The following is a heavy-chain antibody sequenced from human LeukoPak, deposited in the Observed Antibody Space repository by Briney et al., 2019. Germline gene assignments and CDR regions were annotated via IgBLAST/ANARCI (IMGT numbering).Heavy chain of an antibody. CDR2: IRYDGSNK. CDR1: GFNFNAYS. CDR3: AKGSTVNDY. J-gene: IGHJ4*02. D-gene: IGHD4-17*01. Sequence: PGXSLKLSCAASGFNFNAYSMNWGRQPPGKGLEWVAFIRYDGSNKYYADSVKGRFTISRDKSKKKLCLQMKSLRAEDTAVYYCAKGSTVNDYWGQGTLVTVSS. V-gene: IGHV3-30*02.